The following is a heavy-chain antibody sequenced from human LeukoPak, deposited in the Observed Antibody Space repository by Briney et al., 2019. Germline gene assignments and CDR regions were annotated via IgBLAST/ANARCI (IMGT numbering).Heavy chain of an antibody. J-gene: IGHJ4*02. CDR3: ARRDY. Sequence: SETLSLTCAVYGGSFSGYYWSWIRQPPGKGLEWIGYIYYSGSTYYNPSLKSRVTISVDTSKNQFSLKLSSVTAADTAVYYCARRDYWGQGTLVTVSS. V-gene: IGHV4-59*08. CDR2: IYYSGST. CDR1: GGSFSGYY.